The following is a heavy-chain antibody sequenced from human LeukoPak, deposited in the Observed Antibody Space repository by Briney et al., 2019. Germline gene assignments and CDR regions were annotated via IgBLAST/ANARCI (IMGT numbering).Heavy chain of an antibody. CDR2: ISWNSGSI. Sequence: GRSLRLSCAASGFTFDDYAMHWVRHAPGKGLEWVSGISWNSGSIGYADSVKGRFTISRDNAKNSLYLQMNSLRAEDTALYYCAKDTNYDSSGPLDSWGQGTLVTVSS. V-gene: IGHV3-9*01. J-gene: IGHJ5*01. D-gene: IGHD3-22*01. CDR1: GFTFDDYA. CDR3: AKDTNYDSSGPLDS.